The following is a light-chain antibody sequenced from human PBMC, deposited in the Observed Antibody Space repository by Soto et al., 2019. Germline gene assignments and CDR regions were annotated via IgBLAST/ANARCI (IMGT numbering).Light chain of an antibody. CDR2: GAS. CDR3: QHYHTWPLA. V-gene: IGKV3-15*01. Sequence: EILMTQSPATVSVSPGERATLSCRASQNVINSVAWYQQKPGQAPRLLIYGASSRATGTPARISGSGSGTEFTLPISSAQSEDFAVYYCQHYHTWPLAFGGGTKVEIK. CDR1: QNVINS. J-gene: IGKJ4*01.